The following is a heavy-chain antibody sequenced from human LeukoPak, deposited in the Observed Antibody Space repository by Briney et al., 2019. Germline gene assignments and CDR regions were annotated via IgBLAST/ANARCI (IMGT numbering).Heavy chain of an antibody. D-gene: IGHD4-23*01. J-gene: IGHJ4*02. CDR2: IHYSGGI. Sequence: PSETLSLTCTVSGGSISSYYWSWIRQPPGKGLEWIGYIHYSGGIDYNPSLKSRLTISIDTSKNQFSLKLSSVTAADTAVYYCARATDYGGNLDYWGQGTLVTVSS. CDR3: ARATDYGGNLDY. V-gene: IGHV4-59*01. CDR1: GGSISSYY.